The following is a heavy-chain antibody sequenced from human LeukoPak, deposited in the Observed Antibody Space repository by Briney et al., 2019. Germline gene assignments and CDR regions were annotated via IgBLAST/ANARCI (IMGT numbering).Heavy chain of an antibody. V-gene: IGHV1-3*01. CDR1: GYTFTSYI. CDR3: ASGVADSVVAANGDFQH. CDR2: INAGDGNT. J-gene: IGHJ1*01. Sequence: ASVKVSCKASGYTFTSYIMYWVRQAPGQRLEWMGWINAGDGNTKFSQEFQGRVTITRDTSISTAYMELSRLRSDDTAVYYCASGVADSVVAANGDFQHWGQGTLVTVSS. D-gene: IGHD2-15*01.